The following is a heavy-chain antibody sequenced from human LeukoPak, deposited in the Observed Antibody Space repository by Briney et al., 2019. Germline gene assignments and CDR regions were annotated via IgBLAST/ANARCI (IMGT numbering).Heavy chain of an antibody. CDR3: ARDGYCSGGSCYSATDY. Sequence: GRSLRLSCAASGFTFSSYGMHWVRQAPGKGLEWVAVISYDGSNKYYADSVKGRFTISRDNSKNTLYLQMNSLRAEDTAVYYCARDGYCSGGSCYSATDYWGQGTLVTVSS. D-gene: IGHD2-15*01. V-gene: IGHV3-30*03. J-gene: IGHJ4*02. CDR1: GFTFSSYG. CDR2: ISYDGSNK.